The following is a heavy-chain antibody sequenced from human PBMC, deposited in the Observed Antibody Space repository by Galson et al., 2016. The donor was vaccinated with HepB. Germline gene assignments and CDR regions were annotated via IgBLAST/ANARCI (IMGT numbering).Heavy chain of an antibody. CDR3: VRSDSGSYTD. J-gene: IGHJ4*02. D-gene: IGHD1-26*01. V-gene: IGHV3-33*01. Sequence: SLRLSCAASGFTFTTYGMNWVRQAPGKGLEWVSTIWNDGSHESYADSVKGRFIISRDNSKKMLYLQMSSLRVGDTAVYYCVRSDSGSYTDWGQGAQVIVSS. CDR1: GFTFTTYG. CDR2: IWNDGSHE.